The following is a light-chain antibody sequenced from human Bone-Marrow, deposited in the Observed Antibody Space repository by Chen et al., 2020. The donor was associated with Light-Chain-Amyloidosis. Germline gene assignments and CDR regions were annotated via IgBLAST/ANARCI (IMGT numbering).Light chain of an antibody. CDR2: KVN. Sequence: QSALTQPAPMSGAPGQSITISCTGSSSDVGNYNLVSWYQQHPGKAPKILIFKVNKRPSGVSNRFSGYKSGNTASLTISGLLAEDEADYHCGSYAGSNTVVFGGGTKLTVL. CDR3: GSYAGSNTVV. J-gene: IGLJ2*01. CDR1: SSDVGNYNL. V-gene: IGLV2-23*02.